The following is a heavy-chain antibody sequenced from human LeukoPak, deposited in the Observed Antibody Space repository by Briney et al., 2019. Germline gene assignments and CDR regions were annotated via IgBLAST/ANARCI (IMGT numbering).Heavy chain of an antibody. CDR1: GFTFSIYW. CDR3: ESSFDGNTPFDY. CDR2: INSDGSST. D-gene: IGHD2-15*01. Sequence: GGSLRLSCAASGFTFSIYWMHWVRQVPGKGLVWVSHINSDGSSTNYADSVKGRFTISRDNAKNTLYLQMNSLRAEDTAVYHCESSFDGNTPFDYWGQGTLVTVSS. V-gene: IGHV3-74*01. J-gene: IGHJ4*02.